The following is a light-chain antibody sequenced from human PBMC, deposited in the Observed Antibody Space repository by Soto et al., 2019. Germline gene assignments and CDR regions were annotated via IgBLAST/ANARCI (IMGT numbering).Light chain of an antibody. CDR2: AAS. CDR1: QSIRSY. V-gene: IGKV1-39*01. CDR3: QQSYSTPPYT. J-gene: IGKJ2*01. Sequence: DIQMTQSPSSLSASVGDRVTITCRASQSIRSYLNWYQQKQGKAPKLLIYAASSLQSGVPLRFSGSGSGTEFTLTISSLQPEDFATYYCQQSYSTPPYTFGQGTKLEIK.